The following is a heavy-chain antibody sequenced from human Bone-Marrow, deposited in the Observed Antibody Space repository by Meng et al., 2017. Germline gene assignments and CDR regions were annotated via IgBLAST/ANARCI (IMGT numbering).Heavy chain of an antibody. J-gene: IGHJ4*02. CDR2: INHSGST. CDR1: GGSFSGYY. Sequence: SETLSLTCAVYGGSFSGYYWSWIRQPPGKGLEWIGEINHSGSTNYNPSLKSRVTISVDTSKNQFSLKLSSVTAADTAVYYCARGRIFLWFGELLEFDYWGQGTLVTVSS. V-gene: IGHV4-34*01. CDR3: ARGRIFLWFGELLEFDY. D-gene: IGHD3-10*01.